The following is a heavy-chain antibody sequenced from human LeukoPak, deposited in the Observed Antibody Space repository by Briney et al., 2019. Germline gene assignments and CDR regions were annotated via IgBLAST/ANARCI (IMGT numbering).Heavy chain of an antibody. Sequence: GASVKVSCKASGYTFTSYDINWVRQAAGQGLEWRGWMNPNSGNTGYAQKFQGRVTMTRNTSISTAYMELSSLRSEDTAVYYCAREVGMWELNHFDYWGQGTLVTVSS. J-gene: IGHJ4*02. D-gene: IGHD1-26*01. CDR1: GYTFTSYD. CDR3: AREVGMWELNHFDY. CDR2: MNPNSGNT. V-gene: IGHV1-8*01.